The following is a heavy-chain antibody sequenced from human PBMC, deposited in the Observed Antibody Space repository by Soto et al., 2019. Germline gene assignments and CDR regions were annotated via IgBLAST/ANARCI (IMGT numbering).Heavy chain of an antibody. J-gene: IGHJ4*02. V-gene: IGHV1-69*13. CDR1: GGTFSSYA. D-gene: IGHD3-22*01. CDR3: ASHLTYYYDSSGYLY. CDR2: IIPIFGTA. Sequence: RASVKVSGKASGGTFSSYAISWVRQAPGQGLEWMGGIIPIFGTANYAQKFQGRVTITADESTSTAYMELSSLRSEDTAVYYCASHLTYYYDSSGYLYWGQGTLVTVSS.